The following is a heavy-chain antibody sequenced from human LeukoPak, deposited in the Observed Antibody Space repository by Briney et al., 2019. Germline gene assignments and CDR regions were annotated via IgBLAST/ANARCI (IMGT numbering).Heavy chain of an antibody. D-gene: IGHD6-19*01. CDR2: IYHSGST. Sequence: PLETLSLTCTVSGGSISSGYWWSWVRQPPGKGLEWIGEIYHSGSTNYNPSLKSRVTISVDKSKNQFSLKLNSVTAADTAVYYCARGNPGVTVAGSDYWGQGTLVTVSS. J-gene: IGHJ4*02. CDR3: ARGNPGVTVAGSDY. V-gene: IGHV4-4*02. CDR1: GGSISSGYW.